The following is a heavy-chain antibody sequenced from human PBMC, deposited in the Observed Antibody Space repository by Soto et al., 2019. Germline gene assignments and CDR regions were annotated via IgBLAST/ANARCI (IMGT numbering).Heavy chain of an antibody. V-gene: IGHV1-69*01. CDR1: GATFSNYA. CDR2: SIPIFGIT. D-gene: IGHD3-10*01. J-gene: IGHJ4*02. CDR3: ATSYYYLSGSHYRLRT. Sequence: QLVQSGAEVKKPGSSVKVSCRASGATFSNYAFSWVRQAPGQGLEWMGGSIPIFGITNYTQRFQDRVTISADDSTGTAYMELSNLRSEDTAVYYCATSYYYLSGSHYRLRTWGQGTLVTVSS.